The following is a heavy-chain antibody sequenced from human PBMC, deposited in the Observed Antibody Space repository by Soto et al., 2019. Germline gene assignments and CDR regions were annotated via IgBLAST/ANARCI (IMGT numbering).Heavy chain of an antibody. V-gene: IGHV3-13*05. CDR1: GFTFSSYD. J-gene: IGHJ4*02. CDR2: IGTAGDP. D-gene: IGHD2-15*01. Sequence: VQLVESGGGLVQPGGSLRLSCAASGFTFSSYDMHWVRQATGKGLEWVSAIGTAGDPYYPGSVKGRFTISRENAKNSLYLQMNSLRAGDTAVYYCARGRYCSGGSCYSEDFDYWGQGTLVTVSS. CDR3: ARGRYCSGGSCYSEDFDY.